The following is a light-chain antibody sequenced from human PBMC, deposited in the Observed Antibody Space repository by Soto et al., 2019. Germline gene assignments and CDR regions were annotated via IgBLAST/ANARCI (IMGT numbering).Light chain of an antibody. J-gene: IGKJ1*01. Sequence: DIQMTQSPSSLSASVGDRVTITCRASQSISSYLNWYQREPGKAPKLLIYAASSLQSGVPSRFSGSGSGTDFTLTISSLQREDFATYYCLQDYNFPWTFGQGTKVEIK. CDR3: LQDYNFPWT. CDR2: AAS. V-gene: IGKV1-39*01. CDR1: QSISSY.